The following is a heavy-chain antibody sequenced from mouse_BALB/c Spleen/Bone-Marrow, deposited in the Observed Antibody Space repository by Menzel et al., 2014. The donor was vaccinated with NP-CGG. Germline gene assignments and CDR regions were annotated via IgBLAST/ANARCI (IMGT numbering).Heavy chain of an antibody. CDR1: GYTFTSYT. CDR3: ARSRGLLPNYYAMDY. Sequence: QVQLKESGAELARPGASVKMSCKAPGYTFTSYTMHWVKQRPGQGLEWIGYINPSSGYTNYNQKFKDKATLTAAKSSSTAYMQLSSLTSEDSAVYYCARSRGLLPNYYAMDYWGQGTSVTVSS. CDR2: INPSSGYT. J-gene: IGHJ4*01. V-gene: IGHV1-4*01. D-gene: IGHD2-3*01.